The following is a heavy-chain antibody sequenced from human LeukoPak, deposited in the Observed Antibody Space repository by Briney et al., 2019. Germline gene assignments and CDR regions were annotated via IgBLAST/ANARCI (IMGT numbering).Heavy chain of an antibody. CDR1: GFTFSSYA. Sequence: GGSLRLSCAVSGFTFSSYAMSWVRQAPEKGLEWVSVITSDGGSTHYAASVKGRFTVTRDNSKNTLYLQMNSPRAEDTAVYYCAKGPNGDSNYFFDYWGQGTLVTVSS. CDR3: AKGPNGDSNYFFDY. J-gene: IGHJ4*02. D-gene: IGHD4-11*01. CDR2: ITSDGGST. V-gene: IGHV3-23*01.